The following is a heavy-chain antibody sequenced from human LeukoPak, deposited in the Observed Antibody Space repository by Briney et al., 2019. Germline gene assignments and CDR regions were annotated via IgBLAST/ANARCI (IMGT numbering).Heavy chain of an antibody. CDR3: ARGIVLARDSSQPNDAFDI. Sequence: ASVKVSCKASGYTFTSYGISWVRQAPGQGLEWMGWISAYNGNTNYAQKLQGRVTMTTDTSTSTAYMELRSLRSDDTAVYYCARGIVLARDSSQPNDAFDIWGQGTMVTVSS. CDR1: GYTFTSYG. J-gene: IGHJ3*02. D-gene: IGHD3-22*01. V-gene: IGHV1-18*01. CDR2: ISAYNGNT.